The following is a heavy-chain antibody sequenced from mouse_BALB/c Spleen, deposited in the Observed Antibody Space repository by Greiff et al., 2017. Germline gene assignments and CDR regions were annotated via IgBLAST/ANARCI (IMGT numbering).Heavy chain of an antibody. V-gene: IGHV7-3*02. D-gene: IGHD1-1*01. CDR2: IRNKANGYTT. Sequence: EVKVVESGGGLVQPGGSLRLSCATSGFTFTDYYMSWVRQPPGKALEWLGFIRNKANGYTTEYSASVKGRFTISRDNSQSILYLQMNTLRAEDSATYYCARDMDYYGSSPLDYWGQGTTRTVSS. CDR1: GFTFTDYY. CDR3: ARDMDYYGSSPLDY. J-gene: IGHJ2*01.